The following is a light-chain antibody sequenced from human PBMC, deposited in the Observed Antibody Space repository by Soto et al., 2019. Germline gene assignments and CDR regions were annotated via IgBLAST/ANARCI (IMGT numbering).Light chain of an antibody. Sequence: DIQMTQSPSTLSASVGDTVTITCRASQSIGPWLAWYQQKPGRAPKLLIYKASSLESGVPLRFIGSGSGTDSTLPISSLQSVDFATYYCQQYHSYSSFGQGTKVEIK. J-gene: IGKJ1*01. CDR3: QQYHSYSS. CDR2: KAS. V-gene: IGKV1-5*03. CDR1: QSIGPW.